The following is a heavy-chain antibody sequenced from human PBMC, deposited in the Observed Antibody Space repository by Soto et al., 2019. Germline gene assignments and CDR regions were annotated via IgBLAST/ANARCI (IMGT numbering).Heavy chain of an antibody. V-gene: IGHV4-59*11. J-gene: IGHJ4*02. CDR1: GGSMSSHY. D-gene: IGHD3-16*01. CDR3: ARADPDASVGY. Sequence: SETLSLTCTVSGGSMSSHYWTWLRQPPGKGLEWIGYISYSGSTYYNPSLKSRVTISADTSRNQFSLKLSSVIAADTAVYYCARADPDASVGYWGQGTLVAVSS. CDR2: ISYSGST.